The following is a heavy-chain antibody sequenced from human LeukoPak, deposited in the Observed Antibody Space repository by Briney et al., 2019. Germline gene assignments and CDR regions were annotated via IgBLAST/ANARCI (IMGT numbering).Heavy chain of an antibody. D-gene: IGHD3-3*01. CDR1: GGSISSSSYY. J-gene: IGHJ4*01. CDR2: IYYSGRT. V-gene: IGHV4-39*07. Sequence: SETLSLTCTVSGGSISSSSYYWGWIRQPPGKGLEWIGNIYYSGRTYYNPSLKSRVTISVDTSKNQFSLKLSSVTAADTAVYYCARVYYDFWSGYRTVDYWGQEPWSPSPQ. CDR3: ARVYYDFWSGYRTVDY.